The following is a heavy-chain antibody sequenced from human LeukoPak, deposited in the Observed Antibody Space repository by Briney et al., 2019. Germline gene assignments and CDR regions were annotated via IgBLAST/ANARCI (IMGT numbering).Heavy chain of an antibody. CDR3: VRYGDYSIDS. Sequence: SETLSLTCTVSGGSLSSGNYYWSWVRQPPGEGLEWIGYIYYSGTTYYNPSLKSRVTISVDTSKNQFSLELTSVTAADTAVYYCVRYGDYSIDSWGQGTLVTVSS. J-gene: IGHJ4*02. CDR1: GGSLSSGNYY. V-gene: IGHV4-30-4*01. D-gene: IGHD4-17*01. CDR2: IYYSGTT.